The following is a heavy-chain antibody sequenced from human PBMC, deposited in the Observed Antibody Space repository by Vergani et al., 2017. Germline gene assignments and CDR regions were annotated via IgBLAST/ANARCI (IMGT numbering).Heavy chain of an antibody. J-gene: IGHJ5*02. CDR1: GYSISSGYY. D-gene: IGHD2-2*01. CDR2: IYHSGST. V-gene: IGHV4-38-2*01. CDR3: ARQYSGCSSTSCLSHWFDP. Sequence: QVQLQESGPGLVKPSETLSLTCAVSGYSISSGYYWGWIRQPPVKGLEWIGSIYHSGSTYYNPSLKSRVTISVDTSKNQFSLKLSSVTAADTAVYYCARQYSGCSSTSCLSHWFDPWGQGTLVTVSS.